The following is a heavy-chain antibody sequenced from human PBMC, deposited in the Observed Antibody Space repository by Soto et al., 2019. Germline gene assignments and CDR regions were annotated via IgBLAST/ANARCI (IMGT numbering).Heavy chain of an antibody. D-gene: IGHD5-18*01. Sequence: PSETLSLRCTVSGGSISSSRYYWGWIRQPPGKGLEWIGSIYYSGSTSYNPSLKSRVTISVDTSKNQFSLKLSSVTAADTAVYYCARQRGIQLWLVDYYGMDVWGQGTTVT. CDR3: ARQRGIQLWLVDYYGMDV. J-gene: IGHJ6*02. V-gene: IGHV4-39*01. CDR1: GGSISSSRYY. CDR2: IYYSGST.